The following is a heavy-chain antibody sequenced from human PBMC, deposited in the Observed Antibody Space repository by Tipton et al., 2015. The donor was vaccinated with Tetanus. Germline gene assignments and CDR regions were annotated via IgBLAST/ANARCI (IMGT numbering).Heavy chain of an antibody. CDR2: ITGSATKT. CDR1: GFTFKSYA. Sequence: SLRLSCAASGFTFKSYAMSWVRQAPGKGLEWVAGITGSATKTFYADSVKGRFTISRDNSKNTLYLQMNSLRAEDTAVYYCAKRTITFDYWGQGTLVTVSS. V-gene: IGHV3-23*01. CDR3: AKRTITFDY. D-gene: IGHD5-24*01. J-gene: IGHJ4*02.